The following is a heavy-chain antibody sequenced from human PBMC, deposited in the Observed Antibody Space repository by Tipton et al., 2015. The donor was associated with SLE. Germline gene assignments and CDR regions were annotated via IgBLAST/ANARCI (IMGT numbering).Heavy chain of an antibody. CDR3: ARVYDFWSGRYFDY. Sequence: TLSLTCAVYGGSFSGYYWSWIRQPPGKGLEWIGEINHSGSTNYNPSLKSRVTISMDTSKNQLSLKLSSVTAADTAVYYCARVYDFWSGRYFDYWGQGTLVTVSS. V-gene: IGHV4-34*01. D-gene: IGHD3-3*01. CDR1: GGSFSGYY. CDR2: INHSGST. J-gene: IGHJ4*02.